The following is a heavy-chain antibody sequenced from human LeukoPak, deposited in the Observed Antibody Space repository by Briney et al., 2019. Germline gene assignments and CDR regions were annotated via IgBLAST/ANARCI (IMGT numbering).Heavy chain of an antibody. CDR1: GFNFSTYP. Sequence: GGSLRLSCAPSGFNFSTYPMHWVRQASGKGLEWVALLSYDGSYQYYADSVKGRFTISRDNSKRKLYLQMSSLRAEDTAVYYCAKDRFYSGSPRAFDIWGQGTMVTVSS. CDR2: LSYDGSYQ. D-gene: IGHD1-26*01. J-gene: IGHJ3*02. CDR3: AKDRFYSGSPRAFDI. V-gene: IGHV3-30*04.